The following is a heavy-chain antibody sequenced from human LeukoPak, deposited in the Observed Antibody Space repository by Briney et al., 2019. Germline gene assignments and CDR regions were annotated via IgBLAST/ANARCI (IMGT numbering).Heavy chain of an antibody. J-gene: IGHJ5*02. CDR2: ISPSGSTI. D-gene: IGHD6-13*01. CDR1: GFTFSDYY. CDR3: ARDEEAAGTRYFDP. V-gene: IGHV3-11*01. Sequence: GGSLRLSCAASGFTFSDYYMSWIRQAPGKGLEWVSYISPSGSTIQYADSVEGRFTISWDNAKNSLYMQMNSLRAEDTAVYYCARDEEAAGTRYFDPWGQGTLVTVSS.